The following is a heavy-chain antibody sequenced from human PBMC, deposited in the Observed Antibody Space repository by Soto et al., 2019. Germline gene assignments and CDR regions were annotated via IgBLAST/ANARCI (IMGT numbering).Heavy chain of an antibody. CDR3: AREPPATPPAY. Sequence: QDQLVQSGADVKKPGASVKVSCKASGYTFSDDGVSWVRQAPGQGIEWMGWISSRNGNTNFSQKFRGTVTMTTDPSTSPVYMELTSLRPADTAVYYCAREPPATPPAYWGQGTLVTVSS. CDR1: GYTFSDDG. V-gene: IGHV1-18*01. CDR2: ISSRNGNT. J-gene: IGHJ4*02.